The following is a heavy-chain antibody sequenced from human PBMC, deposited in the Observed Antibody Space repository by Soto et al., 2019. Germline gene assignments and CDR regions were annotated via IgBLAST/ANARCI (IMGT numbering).Heavy chain of an antibody. CDR3: VSGLCSSTSCYPNDAFDI. J-gene: IGHJ3*02. CDR2: IYPGDSDT. Sequence: PGESLKISCKGSGYSFTSYWIGWVRQMPGKGLEWMGIIYPGDSDTRYSPSFQGQVTISADKSISTAYLQWSSLKASDTAMYYCVSGLCSSTSCYPNDAFDIWGQGTMVTVSS. D-gene: IGHD2-2*01. CDR1: GYSFTSYW. V-gene: IGHV5-51*01.